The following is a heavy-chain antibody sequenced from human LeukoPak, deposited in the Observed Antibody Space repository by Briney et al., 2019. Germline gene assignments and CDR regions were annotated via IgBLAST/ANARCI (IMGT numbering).Heavy chain of an antibody. CDR2: ISSSSSYI. J-gene: IGHJ3*02. D-gene: IGHD3-22*01. CDR3: ARDSSVAYYYDSSGHGAFDI. Sequence: GGSLRLSCAASGFTFSSYSMNWVRQAPGKGLEWVSSISSSSSYIYYADSVKGRFTISRDNAKNSLYLQMNSLRAEDTAVYYCARDSSVAYYYDSSGHGAFDIWGQGTMVTVSS. V-gene: IGHV3-21*01. CDR1: GFTFSSYS.